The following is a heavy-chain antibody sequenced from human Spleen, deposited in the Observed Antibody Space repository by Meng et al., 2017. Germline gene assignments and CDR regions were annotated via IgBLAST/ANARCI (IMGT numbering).Heavy chain of an antibody. V-gene: IGHV3-74*01. CDR2: ISGDGSST. CDR3: SGHVDY. Sequence: GGSLRLSCAASGFTFSSYWMHWVRQAPGKGLVWVSRISGDGSSTNYAEFVKGRFTISRDNAKNTLYLQMNSLRVEDTAVYYCSGHVDYWGHGTLVTVSS. J-gene: IGHJ4*01. CDR1: GFTFSSYW.